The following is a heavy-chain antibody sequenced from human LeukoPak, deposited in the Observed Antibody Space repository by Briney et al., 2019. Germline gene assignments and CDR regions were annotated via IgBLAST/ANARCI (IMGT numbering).Heavy chain of an antibody. Sequence: WASVKVSCMASGYTFTSYDINWVRQATGQGLEWMGWMNPNSGNTGYAQKFQGRVTMTRNTSISTAYMELSSLRSEDTAVYYCASPLGFGELSPYYYGMDVWGQGTTVTVSS. CDR2: MNPNSGNT. J-gene: IGHJ6*02. D-gene: IGHD3-10*01. V-gene: IGHV1-8*01. CDR3: ASPLGFGELSPYYYGMDV. CDR1: GYTFTSYD.